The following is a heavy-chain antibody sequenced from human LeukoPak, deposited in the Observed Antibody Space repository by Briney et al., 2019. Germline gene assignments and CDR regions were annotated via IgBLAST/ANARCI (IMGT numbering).Heavy chain of an antibody. CDR2: ISGSGGST. Sequence: GGALRLSCAASGFTFSSYALSWGRQAPGEGVGGGSAISGSGGSTYYADSVKGRFTISRDNSKNTLYLQMNSLRAEDTAVYYCAKDGPIVGARPFDYWGQGTLVTVSS. CDR1: GFTFSSYA. V-gene: IGHV3-23*01. J-gene: IGHJ4*02. CDR3: AKDGPIVGARPFDY. D-gene: IGHD1-26*01.